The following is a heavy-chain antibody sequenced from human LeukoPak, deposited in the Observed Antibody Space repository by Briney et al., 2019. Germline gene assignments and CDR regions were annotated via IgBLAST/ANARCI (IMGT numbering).Heavy chain of an antibody. D-gene: IGHD6-13*01. CDR2: ISWNSGSI. CDR3: AKDWGYSSSSIDY. CDR1: GFTFSSYA. J-gene: IGHJ4*02. Sequence: GGSLRLSCAASGFTFSSYAMSWVRQAPGKGLEWVSGISWNSGSIGYANSVKGRFTISRDNAKNSLYLQMNSLRAEDTALYYCAKDWGYSSSSIDYWGQGTLVTVSS. V-gene: IGHV3-9*01.